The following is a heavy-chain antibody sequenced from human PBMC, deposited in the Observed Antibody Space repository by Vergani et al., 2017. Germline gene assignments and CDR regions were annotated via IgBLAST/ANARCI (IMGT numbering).Heavy chain of an antibody. D-gene: IGHD3-3*01. CDR2: INAGNGNT. V-gene: IGHV1-3*01. J-gene: IGHJ5*02. Sequence: VQLVQSGAEVKKPGASVKVSCKASGYTFTSYAMHWVRQAPGQRLEWMGWINAGNGNTKYSQKFQGRVTITRDTSASTAYMELSSLRSEDTAVYYCARSWGVTIFGVPKRTGWFDPWGQGTLVTVSS. CDR1: GYTFTSYA. CDR3: ARSWGVTIFGVPKRTGWFDP.